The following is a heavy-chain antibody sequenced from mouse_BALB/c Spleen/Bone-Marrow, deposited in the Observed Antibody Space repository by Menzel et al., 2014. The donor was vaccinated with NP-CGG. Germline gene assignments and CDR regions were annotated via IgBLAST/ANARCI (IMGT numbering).Heavy chain of an antibody. CDR2: IWGDGNT. J-gene: IGHJ3*01. CDR3: AIYYRSSWFAY. V-gene: IGHV2-3*01. CDR1: GFSLTSYG. D-gene: IGHD2-14*01. Sequence: QVHVKQSGPGLVAPSQSLSITCTVSGFSLTSYGVSRVRRPPGKGLEWLGVIWGDGNTNHHSALISRLSISKDNSKSQVFLKLNRLQTDDTATYYCAIYYRSSWFAYWGQGTLVTVSA.